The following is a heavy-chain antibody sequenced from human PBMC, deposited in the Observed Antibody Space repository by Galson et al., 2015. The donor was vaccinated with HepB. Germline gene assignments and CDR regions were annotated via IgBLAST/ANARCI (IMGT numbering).Heavy chain of an antibody. Sequence: SLRLSCAASGFTFRNYAMSWVRQAPGKGLEWVSAITPSGDNTYSADSVKGRFTISRDNYKNTLYLQVNRLKVEDTAVYYCARTPTRATTVYYYYKMDVWGQGTTVTVSS. D-gene: IGHD1-26*01. J-gene: IGHJ6*02. V-gene: IGHV3-23*01. CDR2: ITPSGDNT. CDR1: GFTFRNYA. CDR3: ARTPTRATTVYYYYKMDV.